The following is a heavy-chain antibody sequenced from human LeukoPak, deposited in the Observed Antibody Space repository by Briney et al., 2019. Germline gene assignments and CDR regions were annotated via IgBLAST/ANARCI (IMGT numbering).Heavy chain of an antibody. CDR3: ARARGDY. D-gene: IGHD3-10*01. J-gene: IGHJ4*02. CDR1: GYSISSGYY. CDR2: IYHSGST. V-gene: IGHV4-38-2*01. Sequence: SETLSLTCAVSGYSISSGYYWGWIRQPPGKGLEWIGSIYHSGSTYYNPCLKSRVTISVDTSKNQFSLKLSSVTAADTAVYYCARARGDYWGQGTLVTVSS.